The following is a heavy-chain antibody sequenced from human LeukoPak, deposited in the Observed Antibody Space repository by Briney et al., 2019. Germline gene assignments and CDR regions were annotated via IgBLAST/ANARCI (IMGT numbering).Heavy chain of an antibody. V-gene: IGHV4-39*07. J-gene: IGHJ4*02. D-gene: IGHD4-11*01. CDR2: IYYSGST. Sequence: PSETLSLTCTVSGGSISSSSYYWGWIRQPPGKGLEWIGSIYYSGSTYYNPSLKSRVTVSVDTSKNQFSLKLSSVTAADTAVYYCASRATRGHNHDYWGQGTLVTVSS. CDR3: ASRATRGHNHDY. CDR1: GGSISSSSYY.